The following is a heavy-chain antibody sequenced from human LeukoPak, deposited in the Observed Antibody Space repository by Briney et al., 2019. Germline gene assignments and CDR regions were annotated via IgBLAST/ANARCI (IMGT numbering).Heavy chain of an antibody. CDR2: IYPVDSDT. V-gene: IGHV5-51*01. J-gene: IGHJ4*02. CDR3: ARHRGFCSDAGCYLPDY. Sequence: GESLKISCKGSGYSFSTYWIGWVRQMPGKGLEWMGVIYPVDSDTRYSPSFQGQVTISADKSTSTAYLQWSSLKASGTAMYYCARHRGFCSDAGCYLPDYWGQGTLVTVSS. CDR1: GYSFSTYW. D-gene: IGHD2-15*01.